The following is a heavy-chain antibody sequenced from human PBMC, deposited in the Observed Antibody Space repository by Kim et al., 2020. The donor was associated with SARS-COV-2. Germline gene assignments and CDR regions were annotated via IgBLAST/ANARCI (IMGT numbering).Heavy chain of an antibody. CDR3: AKDQDPLGYYGMDV. Sequence: AHCVEGRFTISRDNSKNTLYLQMNSLRAEDTAVYYCAKDQDPLGYYGMDVWGQGTTVTVSS. J-gene: IGHJ6*02. D-gene: IGHD7-27*01. V-gene: IGHV3-33*06.